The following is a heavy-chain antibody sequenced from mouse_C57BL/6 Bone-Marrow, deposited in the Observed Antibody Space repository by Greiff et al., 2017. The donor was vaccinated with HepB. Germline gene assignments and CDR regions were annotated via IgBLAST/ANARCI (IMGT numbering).Heavy chain of an antibody. CDR1: GYTFTDYY. V-gene: IGHV1-26*01. CDR3: ARVLITTVVCDY. CDR2: INPNNGGT. J-gene: IGHJ2*01. Sequence: EVQLQQSGPELVKPGASVKISCKASGYTFTDYYMNWVKQSHGKSLEWIGDINPNNGGTSYNQKFKGKATLTVDKSSSTAYMELRSLTSEDSAVYYCARVLITTVVCDYWGQGTTLTVSS. D-gene: IGHD1-1*01.